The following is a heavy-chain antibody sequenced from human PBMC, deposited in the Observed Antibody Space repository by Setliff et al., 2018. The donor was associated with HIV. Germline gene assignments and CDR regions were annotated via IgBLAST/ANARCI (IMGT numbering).Heavy chain of an antibody. Sequence: ASVKVSCKASGYTSTTYDINWVRQATGQGLEWMGWMNPNSGDTGYAQKFQGRVTMTRNTSISTAYMEVSSLRSDDTAVYYCAKDSDFGGTTNWFDPWGQGTLVTVSS. CDR2: MNPNSGDT. CDR3: AKDSDFGGTTNWFDP. V-gene: IGHV1-8*01. J-gene: IGHJ5*02. CDR1: GYTSTTYD. D-gene: IGHD3-10*01.